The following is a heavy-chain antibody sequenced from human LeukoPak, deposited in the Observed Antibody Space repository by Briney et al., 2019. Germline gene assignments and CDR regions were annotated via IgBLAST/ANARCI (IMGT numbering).Heavy chain of an antibody. D-gene: IGHD6-19*01. CDR2: IWYDGSNK. J-gene: IGHJ6*02. CDR3: AREYLSSGWYFYYYGMDV. V-gene: IGHV3-33*08. CDR1: GFTFSNYA. Sequence: PGGSLRLSCAASGFTFSNYAMHWVRQAPGKGLEWVAVIWYDGSNKYYADSVKGRFTISRDNSKNTLYLQMNSLRAEDTAVYYCAREYLSSGWYFYYYGMDVWGQGTTVTVSS.